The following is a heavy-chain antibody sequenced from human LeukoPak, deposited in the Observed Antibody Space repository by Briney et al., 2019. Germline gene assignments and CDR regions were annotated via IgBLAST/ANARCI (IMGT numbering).Heavy chain of an antibody. D-gene: IGHD4-17*01. CDR1: GDSVSSNSAA. J-gene: IGHJ3*02. CDR2: TYYRSKWYN. CDR3: ARSNYGDYVGADI. V-gene: IGHV6-1*01. Sequence: SQTLSLTCAISGDSVSSNSAAWNWITQSPSRGLEWLRRTYYRSKWYNDYAVSVKSRITINPDTSKNQFSLQLNSVTPEDTAVYYCARSNYGDYVGADIWGQGTMVTVSS.